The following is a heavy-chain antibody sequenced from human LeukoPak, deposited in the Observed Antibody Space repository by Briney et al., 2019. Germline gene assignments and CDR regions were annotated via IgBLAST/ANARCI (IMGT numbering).Heavy chain of an antibody. D-gene: IGHD6-19*01. CDR1: GGSISSGGYY. V-gene: IGHV4-31*03. Sequence: SETLSLTCTVSGGSISSGGYYWSWIRQHPGKGLEWIGYIYYSGSTYYNPSLKSRVTISVDTSKNQFSLKLSSVTAADTAVYYCARAPWRSGIPFDYWGQGTLVTVSS. CDR2: IYYSGST. CDR3: ARAPWRSGIPFDY. J-gene: IGHJ4*02.